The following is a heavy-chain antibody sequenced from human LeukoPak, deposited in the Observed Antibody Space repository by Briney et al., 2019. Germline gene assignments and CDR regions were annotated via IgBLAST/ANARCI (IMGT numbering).Heavy chain of an antibody. CDR1: GFTFSSYA. J-gene: IGHJ3*02. Sequence: GGSLRLSCAASGFTFSSYAMSWVRQAPGKGLEWVSAISGSGGSTYYADSVKGRFTISRDNSKNTLYLQMNSLRAEDTAVYYSAKDRTDIAAARLDAFDIWGQGTMVTVSS. V-gene: IGHV3-23*01. D-gene: IGHD6-13*01. CDR2: ISGSGGST. CDR3: AKDRTDIAAARLDAFDI.